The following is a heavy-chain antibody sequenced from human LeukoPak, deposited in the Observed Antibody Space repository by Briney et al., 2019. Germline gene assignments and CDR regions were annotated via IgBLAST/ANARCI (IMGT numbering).Heavy chain of an antibody. CDR2: IYYSGST. CDR3: AKNGLGELAAFDI. J-gene: IGHJ3*02. V-gene: IGHV4-59*01. Sequence: SETLSLTCTVSGGSISSYYWSWIRQPPGKGLEWIGYIYYSGSTNYNPSLKSRVTISVDTSKNQFSLKLSSVTAADTAVYYCAKNGLGELAAFDIWGQGKKVNVSS. D-gene: IGHD3-16*01. CDR1: GGSISSYY.